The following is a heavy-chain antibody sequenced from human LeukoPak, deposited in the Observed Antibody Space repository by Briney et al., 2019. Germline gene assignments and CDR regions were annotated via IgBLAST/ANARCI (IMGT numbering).Heavy chain of an antibody. D-gene: IGHD3-10*01. CDR2: ISPSGNSV. Sequence: GGSLRLSCAASGFTFSCYTMNWVRQAPGKGLEWISSISPSGNSVWNADSVKGRFTISRDNAQGSVFLQMNDLRVDDAAVYYCARYFLGESGAGGCWGQGILVTVSA. CDR3: ARYFLGESGAGGC. CDR1: GFTFSCYT. J-gene: IGHJ4*02. V-gene: IGHV3-21*01.